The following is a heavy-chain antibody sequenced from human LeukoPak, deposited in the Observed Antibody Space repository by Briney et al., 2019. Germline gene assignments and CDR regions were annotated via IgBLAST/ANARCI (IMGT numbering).Heavy chain of an antibody. CDR3: AREGIRYYYDSSGLYY. V-gene: IGHV4-34*01. CDR2: INHSGST. J-gene: IGHJ4*02. D-gene: IGHD3-22*01. CDR1: GGSFSGYY. Sequence: PSETLSLTCAVYGGSFSGYYWSWIRQPPGKGLEWIGEINHSGSTNYNPSLKSRVTISVDTSKNQFSLKLSSVTAADTAVYYCAREGIRYYYDSSGLYYWGQGTLVTVSS.